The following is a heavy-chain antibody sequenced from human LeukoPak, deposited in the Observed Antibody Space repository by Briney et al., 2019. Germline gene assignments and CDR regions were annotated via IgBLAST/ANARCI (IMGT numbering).Heavy chain of an antibody. CDR1: GFTFDDYA. D-gene: IGHD6-6*01. Sequence: GGSLRLSCAASGFTFDDYAMHWVRQAPGKGLEWVSYISSSGSTIYYADSVKGRFTISRDNAKNSLYLQMNSLRAEDTAVYYCARFGAARRYNWFDPWGQGTLVTVSS. CDR2: ISSSGSTI. V-gene: IGHV3-48*03. J-gene: IGHJ5*02. CDR3: ARFGAARRYNWFDP.